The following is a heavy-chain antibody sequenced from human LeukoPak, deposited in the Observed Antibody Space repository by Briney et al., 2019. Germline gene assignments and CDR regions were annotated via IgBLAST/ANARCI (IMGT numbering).Heavy chain of an antibody. CDR2: IKPDGTTK. Sequence: GGSLRLSCAVSGFSFSSYSMTWVRQAPGKGLEWVANIKPDGTTKFYVDSVKGRFTISRDNALNSLYLQMNSLRAEDTAIYYCARSIPYGTTWYGRSDYWGQGTLVTVSS. D-gene: IGHD6-13*01. V-gene: IGHV3-7*03. J-gene: IGHJ4*02. CDR1: GFSFSSYS. CDR3: ARSIPYGTTWYGRSDY.